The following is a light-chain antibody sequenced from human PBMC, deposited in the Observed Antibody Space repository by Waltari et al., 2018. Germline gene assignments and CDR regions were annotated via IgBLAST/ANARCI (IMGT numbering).Light chain of an antibody. CDR1: FSDVGCVNR. J-gene: IGLJ2*01. V-gene: IGLV2-18*02. CDR2: DVR. CDR3: SSYTANTRF. Sequence: QSALTQPPSVSGSPGQSVTISCSGTFSDVGCVNRVPWYQQPPGTAPKLIIYDVRNRPSGVSHRFSGSRSGNTASLTISGLQAEDEADYYCSSYTANTRFFGGGTKLTVL.